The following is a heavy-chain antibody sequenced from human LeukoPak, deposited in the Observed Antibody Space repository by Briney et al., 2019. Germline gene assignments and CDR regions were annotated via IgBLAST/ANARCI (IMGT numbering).Heavy chain of an antibody. J-gene: IGHJ4*02. CDR3: ARVRAAAAVDY. D-gene: IGHD6-13*01. CDR2: INPSSGGT. CDR1: GYTFTGYY. Sequence: ASVKVSCKASGYTFTGYYMHWVRQAPGQGLEWMGWINPSSGGTNYAQKFQGRVTMTRDTSISTAYMELSRLRSDDTAMYYCARVRAAAAVDYWGQGTLVTVSS. V-gene: IGHV1-2*02.